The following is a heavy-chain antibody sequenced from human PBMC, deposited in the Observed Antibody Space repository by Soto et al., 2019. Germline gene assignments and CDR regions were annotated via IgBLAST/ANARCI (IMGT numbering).Heavy chain of an antibody. CDR1: GGSISRGGYY. D-gene: IGHD2-21*02. J-gene: IGHJ4*02. V-gene: IGHV4-31*03. CDR2: IYYSGST. Sequence: QVHLQEPGPGLVKPSQTLSLPSFFFGGSISRGGYYWPWSRQPPGKGLGWIGYIYYSGSTYYNPSLKSRVTISADTSKNHFSLKLSSVSAADTAVYYCATICGDCDLSGFDSWGRGTLVTVSS. CDR3: ATICGDCDLSGFDS.